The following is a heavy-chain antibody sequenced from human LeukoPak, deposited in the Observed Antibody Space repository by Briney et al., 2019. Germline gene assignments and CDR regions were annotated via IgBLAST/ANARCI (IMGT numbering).Heavy chain of an antibody. CDR1: GFTFSSYA. CDR3: AKDRGEYSSSSEIDY. V-gene: IGHV3-23*01. CDR2: ISGSGGST. Sequence: GGSLRLSXAASGFTFSSYAMSWVRQAPGKGLEWVAAISGSGGSTYYADSVKGRFTISRDNSKNTLYLQMNSLRAEDTAVYYCAKDRGEYSSSSEIDYWGQGTLVTVSS. D-gene: IGHD6-6*01. J-gene: IGHJ4*02.